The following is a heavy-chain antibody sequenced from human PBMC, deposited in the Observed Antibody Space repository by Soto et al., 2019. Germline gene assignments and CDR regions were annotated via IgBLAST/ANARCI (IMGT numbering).Heavy chain of an antibody. CDR1: XXXXTSYX. J-gene: IGHJ3*02. CDR2: ISAYNGNT. Sequence: QVQLVQSXXXXKKXXXXVXVSCXXXXXXXTSYXXXXVRQAPGQGLEWMGWISAYNGNTNYAQKLQGRVTMTTDTSTSTAYMELRSLRSDDTAVYYCARDIQYSSSSRAFDIWGQGTMVTVSS. D-gene: IGHD6-6*01. CDR3: ARDIQYSSSSRAFDI. V-gene: IGHV1-18*01.